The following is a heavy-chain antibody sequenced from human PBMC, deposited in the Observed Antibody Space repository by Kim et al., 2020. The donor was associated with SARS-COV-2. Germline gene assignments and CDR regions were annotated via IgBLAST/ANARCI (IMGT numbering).Heavy chain of an antibody. CDR2: INPNSGGR. J-gene: IGHJ4*02. CDR1: GYTFTAYY. Sequence: ASVKVSCKASGYTFTAYYIHWVRQAPGQGLEWMGRINPNSGGRDYAQTFQGRVTMTRDTSISTSYMELSSLRSDDTAVYYCARGAGSFTFDHFEHWGPGT. D-gene: IGHD3-10*01. V-gene: IGHV1-2*06. CDR3: ARGAGSFTFDHFEH.